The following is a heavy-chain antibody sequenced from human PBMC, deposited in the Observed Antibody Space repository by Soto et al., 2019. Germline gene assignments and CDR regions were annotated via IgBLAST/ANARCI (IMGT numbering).Heavy chain of an antibody. J-gene: IGHJ5*02. D-gene: IGHD6-6*01. CDR3: AGSYSSYVFDWFDP. V-gene: IGHV4-59*01. CDR1: GGSIRSYY. Sequence: KQSQTLSLTCTVSGGSIRSYYWSWIRQPPGKGLEWIGYIYYSGSTNYNPSLKSRVTISVYTSKNQFSLKLSSVTAADTAVYYCAGSYSSYVFDWFDPWGQGTLVTVSS. CDR2: IYYSGST.